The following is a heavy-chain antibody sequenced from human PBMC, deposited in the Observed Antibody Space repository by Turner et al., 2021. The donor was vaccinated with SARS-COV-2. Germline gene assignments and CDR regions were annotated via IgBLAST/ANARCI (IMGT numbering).Heavy chain of an antibody. CDR1: GPSISGSY. J-gene: IGHJ4*02. CDR3: TRELGYCSDGSCRFEYDY. D-gene: IGHD2-15*01. CDR2: IPFSGTT. Sequence: QVQLQDSGPGLVKPSATLSLTCTVPGPSISGSYWSWVRQPPGKGLEWIGYIPFSGTTNYNPSLRSRVTRSLDTSKSQFSLHLRSVTAADTAVYYCTRELGYCSDGSCRFEYDYWGQGTLVTVSS. V-gene: IGHV4-59*01.